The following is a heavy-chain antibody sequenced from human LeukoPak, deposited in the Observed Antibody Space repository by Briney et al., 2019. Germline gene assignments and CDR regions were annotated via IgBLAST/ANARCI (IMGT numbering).Heavy chain of an antibody. Sequence: TGGSLRLSCAASGFTFSSYAMSWVRQAPGKGLEWVSAISGSGGSTYYADSVKGRFTISRDNSKNTLYLQMNSLRAEDTAVYYCAKDRICTNGVCFFDYWGQGTLVTVSS. J-gene: IGHJ4*02. V-gene: IGHV3-23*01. D-gene: IGHD2-8*01. CDR1: GFTFSSYA. CDR3: AKDRICTNGVCFFDY. CDR2: ISGSGGST.